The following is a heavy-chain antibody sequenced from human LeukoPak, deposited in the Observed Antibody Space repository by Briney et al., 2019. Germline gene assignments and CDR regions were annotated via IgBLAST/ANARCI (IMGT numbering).Heavy chain of an antibody. V-gene: IGHV3-30*04. CDR3: ARHYGDYETIDY. J-gene: IGHJ4*02. D-gene: IGHD4-17*01. CDR2: ISYDGSNK. CDR1: GFTFSSYA. Sequence: GGSLRLSCAASGFTFSSYAMHWVRQAPGKGLEWVAVISYDGSNKYYADSVKGRFTISRDNSKNTLYLQMNSLRAEDTAVYYCARHYGDYETIDYWGQGTLVTVSS.